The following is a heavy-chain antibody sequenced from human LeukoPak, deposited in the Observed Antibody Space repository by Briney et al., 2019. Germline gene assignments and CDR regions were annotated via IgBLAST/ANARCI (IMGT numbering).Heavy chain of an antibody. V-gene: IGHV4-61*01. D-gene: IGHD2-2*01. CDR2: IYYSGST. CDR1: GGSFSSGSYY. CDR3: ARHIVVVPAAHYYFDY. Sequence: SETLSLTCTVSGGSFSSGSYYWSWIRQPPGKGLEWIGYIYYSGSTNYNPSLKSRVTISVDTSKNQFSLKLSSVTAADTAVYYCARHIVVVPAAHYYFDYWGQGTLVTVSS. J-gene: IGHJ4*02.